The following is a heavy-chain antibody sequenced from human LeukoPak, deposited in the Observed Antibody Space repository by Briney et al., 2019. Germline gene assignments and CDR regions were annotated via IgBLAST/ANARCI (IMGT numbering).Heavy chain of an antibody. CDR3: AMYYGSGNYYMDV. CDR2: IYYSGST. CDR1: GGSISSSSYY. V-gene: IGHV4-39*07. D-gene: IGHD3-10*01. Sequence: PSETLSLTCTVSGGSISSSSYYWGWIRQPPGKGLEWIGSIYYSGSTYYNPSLKSRVTISVDTSKNQFSLKLSSVTAADTAVYYCAMYYGSGNYYMDVWGKGTTVTVSS. J-gene: IGHJ6*03.